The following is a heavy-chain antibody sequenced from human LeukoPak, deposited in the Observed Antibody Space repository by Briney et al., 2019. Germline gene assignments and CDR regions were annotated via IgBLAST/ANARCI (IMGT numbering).Heavy chain of an antibody. CDR3: ARDSLAAGYWYFDL. Sequence: SSQALSLTCTVSGGSISSGSYYWSWIRQPAGKGLEWIGRIYTSGSTNYNPSLKSRVTISVDTSKNQFSLKLSSVTAADTAVYYCARDSLAAGYWYFDLWGRGTLVTVSS. CDR2: IYTSGST. J-gene: IGHJ2*01. CDR1: GGSISSGSYY. D-gene: IGHD6-6*01. V-gene: IGHV4-61*02.